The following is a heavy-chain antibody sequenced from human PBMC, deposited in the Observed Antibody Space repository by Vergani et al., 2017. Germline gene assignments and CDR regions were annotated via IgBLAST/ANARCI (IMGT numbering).Heavy chain of an antibody. Sequence: QVQLVQSGAEVKKPGASVKVSCKASGYTFTGYYMHWVRQAPGQGLEWMGWINPNSGGTNYAQKFQGRVTMTRDTSISTAYMELGRLRSDDTAVYYWARMLNDVTESYQTYWGQGTLVTVSS. CDR2: INPNSGGT. J-gene: IGHJ4*02. D-gene: IGHD3-16*02. CDR1: GYTFTGYY. V-gene: IGHV1-2*02. CDR3: ARMLNDVTESYQTY.